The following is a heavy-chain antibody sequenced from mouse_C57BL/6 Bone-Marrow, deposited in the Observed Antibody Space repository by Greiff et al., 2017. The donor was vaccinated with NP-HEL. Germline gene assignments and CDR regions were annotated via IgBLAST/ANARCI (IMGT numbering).Heavy chain of an antibody. D-gene: IGHD1-1*01. CDR3: ARDGPFYYGSSHWYFDV. V-gene: IGHV5-4*01. J-gene: IGHJ1*03. CDR2: ISDGGS. CDR1: GFTFSSYA. Sequence: EVKLLESGGGLVKPGGSLKLSCAASGFTFSSYAMSWVRQTPEKRLEWVATISDGGSFTISRDNAKNNLYLQMSHLTSEDTAMYYCARDGPFYYGSSHWYFDVWGTGTTVTVSS.